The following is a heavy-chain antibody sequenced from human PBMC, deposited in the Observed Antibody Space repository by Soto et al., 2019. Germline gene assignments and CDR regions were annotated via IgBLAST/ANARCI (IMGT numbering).Heavy chain of an antibody. CDR3: ARRRQYCSSTSCYFDY. Sequence: NPSETLSLTCTVSGGSISSSSYYWGWIRQPPGKGLEWIGSIYYSGSTYYNPSLKSRVTISVDTSKNQFSLKLSSVTAADTAVYYCARRRQYCSSTSCYFDYWGQGTLVTVSS. J-gene: IGHJ4*02. D-gene: IGHD2-2*01. CDR2: IYYSGST. V-gene: IGHV4-39*01. CDR1: GGSISSSSYY.